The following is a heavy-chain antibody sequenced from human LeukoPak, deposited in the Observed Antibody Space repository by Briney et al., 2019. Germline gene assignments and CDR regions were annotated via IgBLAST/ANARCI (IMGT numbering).Heavy chain of an antibody. J-gene: IGHJ5*02. Sequence: SETLSLTCTASGGSISSYYWSWIRQPPGKGLEWIGDIYYSGSTNYNPSLKSRVTISVDTSKNQFSLKLSSVTDADTAVYYCAREGGYYYGSGSYYNRHYGRWFDPWGQGTLVTVSS. CDR3: AREGGYYYGSGSYYNRHYGRWFDP. CDR1: GGSISSYY. D-gene: IGHD3-10*01. CDR2: IYYSGST. V-gene: IGHV4-59*01.